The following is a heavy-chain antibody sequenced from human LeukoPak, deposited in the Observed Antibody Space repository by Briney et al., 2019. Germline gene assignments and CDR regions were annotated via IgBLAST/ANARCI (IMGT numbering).Heavy chain of an antibody. V-gene: IGHV3-74*01. CDR1: GFTFSSYW. J-gene: IGHJ3*02. D-gene: IGHD6-19*01. CDR3: ARRAVAGNAFDI. Sequence: GGSLRLSCAASGFTFSSYWMHCVRQAPGKGLVWVSRINTDGSSTSYADSVKGRFTISRDNAKNTLYLQMNSLRAEDTAVYYCARRAVAGNAFDIWGQGTMVTVSS. CDR2: INTDGSST.